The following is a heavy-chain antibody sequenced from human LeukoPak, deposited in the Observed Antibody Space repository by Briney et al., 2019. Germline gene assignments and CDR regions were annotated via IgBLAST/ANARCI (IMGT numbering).Heavy chain of an antibody. CDR1: GFTFSSYG. V-gene: IGHV3-48*04. CDR3: ARDRGYTRTNSGGYPVFDL. Sequence: PGGSLRLSCAASGFTFSSYGMHWVRQAPGKGLEWVSYISSSSSTIYYAEPVKGRFSISRDNVKNSLYLQMDNLRAEDTAVYYCARDRGYTRTNSGGYPVFDLWGQGTLVTVSS. CDR2: ISSSSSTI. J-gene: IGHJ4*02. D-gene: IGHD2-15*01.